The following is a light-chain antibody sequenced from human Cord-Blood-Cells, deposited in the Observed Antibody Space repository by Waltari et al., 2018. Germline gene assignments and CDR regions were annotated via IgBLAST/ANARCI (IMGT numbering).Light chain of an antibody. V-gene: IGKV3-15*01. CDR3: QQYNNWPIT. CDR2: GAS. J-gene: IGKJ5*01. Sequence: EIVMTQSPATLSVSPGERATLSCRASQSVSSNLAWYQQTPGHAPRLLIYGASTRATGIPARFSGSGSGTEFTLTISSLQSEDFAVYYCQQYNNWPITFGQGTRLEIK. CDR1: QSVSSN.